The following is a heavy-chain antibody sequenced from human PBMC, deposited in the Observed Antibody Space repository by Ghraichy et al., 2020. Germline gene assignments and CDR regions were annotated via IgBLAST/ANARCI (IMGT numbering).Heavy chain of an antibody. Sequence: SETLSLTCTVSGGSISSYYWSWIRQPPGKGLEWIGYIYYSGSTNYNPSLKSRVTISVDTSKNQFSLKLSSVTAADTAVYYCARDDYGMDVWGQGTTVTVSS. V-gene: IGHV4-59*01. CDR2: IYYSGST. CDR1: GGSISSYY. CDR3: ARDDYGMDV. J-gene: IGHJ6*02.